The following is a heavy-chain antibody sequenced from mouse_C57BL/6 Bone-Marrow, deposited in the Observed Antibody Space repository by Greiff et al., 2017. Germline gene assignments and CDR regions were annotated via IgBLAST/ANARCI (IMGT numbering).Heavy chain of an antibody. CDR1: GFTFSSYA. CDR3: TRWRTGFDY. J-gene: IGHJ2*01. V-gene: IGHV5-9-1*02. Sequence: DVMLVESGEGLVKPGGSLKLSCAASGFTFSSYAMSWVRQTPEKRLEWVAYISSGGDYIYYADTVKGRFTISRDNARNTLYLQMSSLKSEDTAMYYCTRWRTGFDYWGQGTTLTVSS. CDR2: ISSGGDYI. D-gene: IGHD4-1*01.